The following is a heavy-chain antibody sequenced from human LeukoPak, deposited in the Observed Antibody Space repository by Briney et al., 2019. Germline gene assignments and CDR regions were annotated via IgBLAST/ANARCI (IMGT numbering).Heavy chain of an antibody. CDR3: ARDRGVVIRY. CDR1: AFTFSSYW. D-gene: IGHD3-3*01. Sequence: GGSLRLSYAASAFTFSSYWMSWVRQAPGRGLEWVANIKQDGSEKYYVDSVKGRFTISRDNAKNSLYLQMNSLRAEDTAVYYCARDRGVVIRYWGQGTLVTVSS. V-gene: IGHV3-7*01. CDR2: IKQDGSEK. J-gene: IGHJ4*02.